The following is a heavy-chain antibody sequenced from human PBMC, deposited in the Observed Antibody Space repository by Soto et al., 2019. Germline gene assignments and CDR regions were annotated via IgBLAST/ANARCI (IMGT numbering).Heavy chain of an antibody. CDR1: GYTFTSYA. CDR2: INAGNGNT. Sequence: ASVKVSCKASGYTFTSYAMHWVRQAPGQRLEWMGWINAGNGNTKYSQKFQGRVTITRDTSASTAYMELSSLRSEDTAVYYCALSYDFSVSSSWKGWFDPWGQGTLVTVSS. CDR3: ALSYDFSVSSSWKGWFDP. V-gene: IGHV1-3*01. J-gene: IGHJ5*02. D-gene: IGHD6-13*01.